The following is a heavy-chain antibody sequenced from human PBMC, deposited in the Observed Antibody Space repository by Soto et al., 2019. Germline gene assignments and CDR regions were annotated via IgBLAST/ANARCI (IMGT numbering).Heavy chain of an antibody. CDR3: AKGGGYCAGNSCYCSH. D-gene: IGHD2-15*01. J-gene: IGHJ4*02. CDR1: GFSLSRYV. Sequence: EVQLLESGGGLVQPGGSLRLSCAASGFSLSRYVMSWVRQAPGKGLEWVSTISGSGDSTYYADSVKGRCTISRDTSRNTRYLHMNSMRAKDTAVYFCAKGGGYCAGNSCYCSHWGQGTLVPVAS. CDR2: ISGSGDST. V-gene: IGHV3-23*01.